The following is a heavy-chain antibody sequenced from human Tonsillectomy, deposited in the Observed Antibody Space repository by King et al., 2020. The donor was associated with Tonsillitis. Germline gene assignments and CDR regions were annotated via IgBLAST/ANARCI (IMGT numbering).Heavy chain of an antibody. V-gene: IGHV3-7*01. CDR3: VRVEDDDYDSGPRGSFDI. CDR2: IKQDGSEK. D-gene: IGHD3-10*01. CDR1: GFTFSSYW. Sequence: VQLVESGGGLVQPGGSLRLSCAASGFTFSSYWMNWVRQAPGKGLEWVANIKQDGSEKYYVDSLRGRFTISRDNAKNSLYLLMNSLRAEDTAVYYCVRVEDDDYDSGPRGSFDIWGQGTMVTVSS. J-gene: IGHJ3*02.